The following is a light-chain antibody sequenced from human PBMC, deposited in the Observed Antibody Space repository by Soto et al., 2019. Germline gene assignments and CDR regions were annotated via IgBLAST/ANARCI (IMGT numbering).Light chain of an antibody. V-gene: IGLV1-44*01. J-gene: IGLJ3*02. Sequence: QSVLTQPPSASGTPGQRATISCSGSSSTIGSNTVNWYQQLPGTAPKLLIYSNNQRPSGVPDRFSGSKSGTSASLAISGLQSEDEADYFCAAWDDSLNSWVFGGGTKLTVL. CDR3: AAWDDSLNSWV. CDR1: SSTIGSNT. CDR2: SNN.